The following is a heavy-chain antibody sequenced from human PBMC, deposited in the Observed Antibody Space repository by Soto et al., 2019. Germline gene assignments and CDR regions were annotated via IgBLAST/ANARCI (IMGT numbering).Heavy chain of an antibody. CDR3: AREGEGVVVDY. V-gene: IGHV3-21*01. J-gene: IGHJ4*02. CDR1: GFTFSSYS. D-gene: IGHD2-15*01. Sequence: LSLTCAASGFTFSSYSMNWVRQAPGKGLEWVSSISSSSSYIYYADSVKGRFTISRDNAKNSLYLQMNSLRAEDTAVYYCAREGEGVVVDYWGQGTLVTVSS. CDR2: ISSSSSYI.